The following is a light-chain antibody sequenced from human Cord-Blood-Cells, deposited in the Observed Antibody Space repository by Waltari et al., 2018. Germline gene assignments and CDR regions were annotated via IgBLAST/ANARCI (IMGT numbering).Light chain of an antibody. CDR3: QVWDSSSDRLYV. V-gene: IGLV3-21*04. CDR2: YDS. CDR1: NIGRKR. J-gene: IGLJ1*01. Sequence: SYVLTQPPSVSVAPGKTARITCGGKNIGRKRVRWYQQKPGQAPVLVIYYDSDRPSGIPERFSGSNSGNTATLTISRVEAGDEADYYCQVWDSSSDRLYVFGTGTKVTVL.